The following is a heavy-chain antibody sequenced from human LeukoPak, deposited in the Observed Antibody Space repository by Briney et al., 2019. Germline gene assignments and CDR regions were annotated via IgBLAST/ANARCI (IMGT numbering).Heavy chain of an antibody. CDR2: ISYSGRT. D-gene: IGHD3-16*02. CDR1: GGSISSYY. J-gene: IGHJ4*02. V-gene: IGHV4-59*01. CDR3: ARYIWGSYPTFEDY. Sequence: SETLSLTCTVSGGSISSYYWSWIRQPPGKGLECIGYISYSGRTNYNPSLKSRVTISVDTSKNQFSLKLNSVTAADTAVYYCARYIWGSYPTFEDYWGQGSLVTVPS.